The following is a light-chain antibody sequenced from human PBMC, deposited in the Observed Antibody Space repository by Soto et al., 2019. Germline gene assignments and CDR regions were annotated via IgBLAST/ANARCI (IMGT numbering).Light chain of an antibody. V-gene: IGKV1-39*01. Sequence: DIQMTQSPSSLSASVGDRVTITCRASQSIGSYLNWYRQKPGKAPELLIYAASNLQREVQSSFRGSGSGTDFTLTISSLQPEDFASYYCQQSYNVLSWTFGQGTKVEIK. J-gene: IGKJ1*01. CDR1: QSIGSY. CDR3: QQSYNVLSWT. CDR2: AAS.